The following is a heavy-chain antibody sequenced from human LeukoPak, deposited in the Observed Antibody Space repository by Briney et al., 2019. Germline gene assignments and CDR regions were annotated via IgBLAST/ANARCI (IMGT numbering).Heavy chain of an antibody. Sequence: PGGSLRLSCAASGFTFSSYSMNWVRQAPGKGLEWVSSISSSSSYIYYADSVKGRFTISRDNAKNSLYLQMNSLRAEDTAVYYCARVVVGAHHQENDLWGRGTLVTVSS. D-gene: IGHD1-26*01. CDR1: GFTFSSYS. CDR3: ARVVVGAHHQENDL. V-gene: IGHV3-21*01. J-gene: IGHJ2*01. CDR2: ISSSSSYI.